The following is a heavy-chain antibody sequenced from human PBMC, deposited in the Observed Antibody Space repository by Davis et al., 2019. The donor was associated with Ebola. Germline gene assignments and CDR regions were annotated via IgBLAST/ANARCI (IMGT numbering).Heavy chain of an antibody. CDR3: ARVRRLLWFGELRLISYYYYMDV. D-gene: IGHD3-10*01. J-gene: IGHJ6*03. V-gene: IGHV3-53*01. Sequence: GESLKISCAASGFTVSSNYMSWVRQAPGKGLEWVSVIYSGGSTYYADSVKGRFTISRDNSKNTLYLQMNGLRAEDTAVYYCARVRRLLWFGELRLISYYYYMDVWGKGTTVTVSS. CDR2: IYSGGST. CDR1: GFTVSSNY.